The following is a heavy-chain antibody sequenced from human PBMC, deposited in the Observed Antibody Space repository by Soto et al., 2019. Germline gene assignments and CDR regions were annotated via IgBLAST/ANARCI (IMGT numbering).Heavy chain of an antibody. V-gene: IGHV3-21*06. J-gene: IGHJ4*02. Sequence: GGTLSLSCAASGFTFTRNSMNWFRQPPGEGLEWVTSISSTTNYIYYGDSMKGQFTISRDNAKNSLYLEMNSLRAEDTAVYYCAREAEDLTSNFDYWGQGTLVTVS. CDR2: ISSTTNYI. D-gene: IGHD2-15*01. CDR1: GFTFTRNS. CDR3: AREAEDLTSNFDY.